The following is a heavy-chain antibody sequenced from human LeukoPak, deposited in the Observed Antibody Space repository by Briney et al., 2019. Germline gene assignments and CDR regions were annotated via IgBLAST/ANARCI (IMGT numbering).Heavy chain of an antibody. D-gene: IGHD2-2*01. CDR3: ARDCSITSCYGGGN. Sequence: GGSLRLSCAASGFTFSRYSMNWVRQAPGKRLECVSSISSSINNIDYADSVKRRYTSARINAKNSLYLQMNSLRAEDTAVYYCARDCSITSCYGGGNWGQGTLVTVSS. CDR2: ISSSINNI. CDR1: GFTFSRYS. V-gene: IGHV3-21*01. J-gene: IGHJ4*02.